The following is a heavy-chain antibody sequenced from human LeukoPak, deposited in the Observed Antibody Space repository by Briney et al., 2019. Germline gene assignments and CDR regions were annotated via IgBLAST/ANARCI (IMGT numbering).Heavy chain of an antibody. Sequence: ASVKVSCKASGYTFTGYYMHWVRQAPGQGLEWMGWIYPNSGGTNYAQKFQGRVTMTRDTSISTAYMELSRLRSDDTAVYYCARVGYSSSSLDYWGQGTLVTVSS. V-gene: IGHV1-2*02. CDR3: ARVGYSSSSLDY. D-gene: IGHD6-6*01. CDR2: IYPNSGGT. J-gene: IGHJ4*02. CDR1: GYTFTGYY.